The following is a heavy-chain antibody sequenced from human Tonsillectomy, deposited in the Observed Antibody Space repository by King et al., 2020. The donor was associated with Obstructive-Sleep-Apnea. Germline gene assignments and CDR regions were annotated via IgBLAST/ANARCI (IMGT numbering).Heavy chain of an antibody. CDR2: ISSGSGYI. V-gene: IGHV3-21*01. D-gene: IGHD2-15*01. CDR3: ARDGLRYCRRGSCSYDGLDV. Sequence: VQLVESGGGLVKSGGSLSLSCAASGFSFSGYSMNWVRQAPGKGLEWVSSISSGSGYIYYADSVKGRFTVSRDNAKNSLYLQMDSLRAEDTAVYYCARDGLRYCRRGSCSYDGLDVWGQGTTVTVSS. J-gene: IGHJ6*02. CDR1: GFSFSGYS.